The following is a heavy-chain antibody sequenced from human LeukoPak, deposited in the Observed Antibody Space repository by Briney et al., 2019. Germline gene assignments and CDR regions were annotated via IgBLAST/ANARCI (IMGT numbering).Heavy chain of an antibody. CDR2: IYYSGST. D-gene: IGHD2-21*02. J-gene: IGHJ4*02. V-gene: IGHV4-59*01. CDR3: ARAGDTVYYFDY. Sequence: SETLSLTCTVSGGSISSYYWSWIRQPPGKGLEWIGYIYYSGSTNYNPPLKSRVTISVDTAKNQFSLKLTSVTTADTAVYFCARAGDTVYYFDYWGQGTLVIVSA. CDR1: GGSISSYY.